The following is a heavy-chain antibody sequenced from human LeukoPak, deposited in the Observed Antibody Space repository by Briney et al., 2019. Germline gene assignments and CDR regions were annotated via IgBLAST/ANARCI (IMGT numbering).Heavy chain of an antibody. Sequence: GSLRLSCAASGFIFNNYGLIWVRQAPGKGLEWVSAISNDGGGTNYADFVKGRFTISRDNSKNTLFLQMNSLRAEDTAVYYCASVTPAAITGIDYFDYWGQGTLVTVSS. V-gene: IGHV3-23*01. CDR1: GFIFNNYG. CDR3: ASVTPAAITGIDYFDY. CDR2: ISNDGGGT. D-gene: IGHD2-2*01. J-gene: IGHJ4*02.